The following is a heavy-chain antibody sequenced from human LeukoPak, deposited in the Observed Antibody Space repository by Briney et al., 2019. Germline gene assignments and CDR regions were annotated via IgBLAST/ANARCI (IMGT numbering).Heavy chain of an antibody. J-gene: IGHJ4*02. CDR1: GFTFSTYA. V-gene: IGHV3-23*01. CDR3: VSHGGGITGTIDT. CDR2: IDDSSSHT. D-gene: IGHD1-7*01. Sequence: GSLRLSCAASGFTFSTYAMSWVRQAPGVGLDWVSAIDDSSSHTYYGDSVKGRFTISRDNSKNTLYLHMNSLRAEDTAVYNCVSHGGGITGTIDTWGQGTPVAVSS.